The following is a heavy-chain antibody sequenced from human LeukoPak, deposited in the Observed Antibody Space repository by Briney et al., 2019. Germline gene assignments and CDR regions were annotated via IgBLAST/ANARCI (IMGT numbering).Heavy chain of an antibody. Sequence: PSQTLSLTCTVSGGSISSGSYYWSWTRQPAGKGLEWIGYIYYSGSTNYNPSLKSRVTISVDTSKNQFSLNLSSVTAADTAVYYCARIREIIPAAISGDYYYYMDVWGKGTTVTVSS. J-gene: IGHJ6*03. V-gene: IGHV4-61*10. CDR2: IYYSGST. CDR1: GGSISSGSYY. CDR3: ARIREIIPAAISGDYYYYMDV. D-gene: IGHD2-2*01.